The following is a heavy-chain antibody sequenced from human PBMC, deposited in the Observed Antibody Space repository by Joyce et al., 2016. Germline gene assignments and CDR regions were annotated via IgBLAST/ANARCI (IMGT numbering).Heavy chain of an antibody. V-gene: IGHV1-69*12. CDR3: ARGGTSSDHYFFYTLDV. D-gene: IGHD1-14*01. J-gene: IGHJ6*02. Sequence: QVLLVQSGAAVTRPGSSLRVSCKSSGGAFSNYTVNWVRQAPGQRLEWMGGIIPVFGAAKYAEDFQGRVTLTADQSTRTAYLELSSLTSADTAVYYCARGGTSSDHYFFYTLDVWGPGTTVIVSS. CDR2: IIPVFGAA. CDR1: GGAFSNYT.